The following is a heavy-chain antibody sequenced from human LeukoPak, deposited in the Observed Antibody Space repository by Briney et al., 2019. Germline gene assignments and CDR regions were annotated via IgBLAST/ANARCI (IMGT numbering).Heavy chain of an antibody. CDR3: AKGTDSSGSYYPGIDY. CDR1: GFTFRTYS. Sequence: GGSLRLSCAASGFTFRTYSMHWVRQAPGKGLEWVAVISYDGSNKYYADSVKGRFTISRDNSKNTLYLQMNSLRAEDTAVYYCAKGTDSSGSYYPGIDYWGQGTPVTVSS. J-gene: IGHJ4*02. V-gene: IGHV3-30*18. D-gene: IGHD3-10*01. CDR2: ISYDGSNK.